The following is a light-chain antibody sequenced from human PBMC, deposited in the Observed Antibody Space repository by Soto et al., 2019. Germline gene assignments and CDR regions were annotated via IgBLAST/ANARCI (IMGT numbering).Light chain of an antibody. CDR2: DVS. CDR3: QQFNSYPLT. J-gene: IGKJ5*01. V-gene: IGKV1-13*02. Sequence: AIQLTQSPSSLSASVGDRVTISCRASQDVRGALAWYQQKPGTAPKILIYDVSVLESGVRTRFSGSGSGTDFTLTITSLHPVDFATYYCQQFNSYPLTFGQGTRREIK. CDR1: QDVRGA.